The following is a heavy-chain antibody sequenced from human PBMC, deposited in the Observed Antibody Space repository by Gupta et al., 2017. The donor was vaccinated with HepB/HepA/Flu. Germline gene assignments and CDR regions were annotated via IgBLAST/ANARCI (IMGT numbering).Heavy chain of an antibody. CDR1: GFTFSSYA. V-gene: IGHV3-23*01. CDR2: ISYSGGST. Sequence: EVQLLESGGGLVQPGGSLRLSCAASGFTFSSYAMGWVRQAPGKGLGWVSTISYSGGSTDDSDSVKGRFTISRDKAKTTLFLHMKRMSAEAAAVDDCSSVEYSGPNYYYARDVWGHGTTVTLSS. D-gene: IGHD6-6*01. CDR3: SSVEYSGPNYYYARDV. J-gene: IGHJ6*02.